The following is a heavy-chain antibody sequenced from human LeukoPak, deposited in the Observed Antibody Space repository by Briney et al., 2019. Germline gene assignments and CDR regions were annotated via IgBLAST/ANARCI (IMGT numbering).Heavy chain of an antibody. CDR1: GFTFSSYA. CDR2: INHSGST. V-gene: IGHV4-34*01. Sequence: GSLRLSCAASGFTFSSYAMSWIRQPPGKGLEWIGEINHSGSTNYNPSLKSRVTISVDTSKNQFSLKLSSVTAADTAVYYCARGMVRGKYYYYGMDVWGKGTTVTVSS. D-gene: IGHD3-10*01. CDR3: ARGMVRGKYYYYGMDV. J-gene: IGHJ6*04.